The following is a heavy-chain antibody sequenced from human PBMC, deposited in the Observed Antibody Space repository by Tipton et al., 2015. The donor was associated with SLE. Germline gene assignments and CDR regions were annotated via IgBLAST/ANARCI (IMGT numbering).Heavy chain of an antibody. D-gene: IGHD3-3*01. CDR3: ARGVYDFWTPHFDY. V-gene: IGHV4-59*11. CDR2: IYYSGST. J-gene: IGHJ4*02. Sequence: TLSLTCTVSGGSISSHYWSWIRQPPGKGLEWIGYIYYSGSTNYNPSLKNRVTISVDTSKNQFSLKLSSVTAADTAVYYCARGVYDFWTPHFDYWGQGTLVTVSS. CDR1: GGSISSHY.